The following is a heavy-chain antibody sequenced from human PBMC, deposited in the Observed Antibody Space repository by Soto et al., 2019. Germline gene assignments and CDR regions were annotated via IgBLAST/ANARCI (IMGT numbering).Heavy chain of an antibody. CDR3: ARVTAARRIYYYYGMDV. D-gene: IGHD6-6*01. CDR1: GGTFSSYA. Sequence: QVQLVQSGAEVKKPGSSVKVSCKASGGTFSSYAISWVRQAPGQGLEWMGGIIPIFGTANYAQKFQGRVTLTADESTSTAYMELSSLRSEDTAVYYCARVTAARRIYYYYGMDVWGQGTTVTVSS. CDR2: IIPIFGTA. J-gene: IGHJ6*02. V-gene: IGHV1-69*12.